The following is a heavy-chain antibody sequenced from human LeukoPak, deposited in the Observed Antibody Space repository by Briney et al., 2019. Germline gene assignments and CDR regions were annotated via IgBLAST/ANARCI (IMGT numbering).Heavy chain of an antibody. CDR1: GGSISSGDYY. CDR3: ARYTRPRVQGYSSGLEY. V-gene: IGHV4-30-4*01. J-gene: IGHJ4*02. Sequence: PSETLSLTCTVSGGSISSGDYYWSWIRQPPGKGLEWIGYIYYSGSTYYNPSLKSRVTISVDTSKNQISLKLSSVTAADTAVYYCARYTRPRVQGYSSGLEYWGQGTLATVSS. CDR2: IYYSGST. D-gene: IGHD6-19*01.